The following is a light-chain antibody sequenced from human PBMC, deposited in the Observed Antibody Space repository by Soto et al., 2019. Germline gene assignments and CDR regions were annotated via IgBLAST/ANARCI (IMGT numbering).Light chain of an antibody. Sequence: QAVVTQPPSVSGAPGQRVTISCTGSSSNIGPGYDVHWYQQLPGTAPKLLIYANSNRPSGVPARFSGSKSGTSASLAITGLQAEDEGEYYCQSYDRSLAVFGGGTKLTVL. CDR1: SSNIGPGYD. CDR2: ANS. J-gene: IGLJ2*01. CDR3: QSYDRSLAV. V-gene: IGLV1-40*01.